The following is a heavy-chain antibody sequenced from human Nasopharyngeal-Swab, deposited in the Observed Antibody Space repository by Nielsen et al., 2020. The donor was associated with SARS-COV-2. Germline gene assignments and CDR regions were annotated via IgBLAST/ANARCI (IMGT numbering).Heavy chain of an antibody. CDR1: GFPFNNYN. CDR2: IRIISSYI. Sequence: LSLTCAASGFPFNNYNFHCVRQPPAKGLECVSSIRIISSYIYYADSVKGRFTISRDNAKNSLYLQMNSLRAEDTAVYYCARDGLDYDFWSAYFMDVWGQGTTVTVSS. CDR3: ARDGLDYDFWSAYFMDV. J-gene: IGHJ6*02. D-gene: IGHD3-3*01. V-gene: IGHV3-21*01.